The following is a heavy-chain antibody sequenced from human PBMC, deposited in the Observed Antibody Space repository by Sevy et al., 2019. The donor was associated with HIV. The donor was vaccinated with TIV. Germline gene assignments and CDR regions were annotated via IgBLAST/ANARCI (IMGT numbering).Heavy chain of an antibody. CDR2: ISGSGGST. CDR1: GFTFSSYA. V-gene: IGHV3-23*01. CDR3: AKVRSQLLVGAYYFDY. J-gene: IGHJ4*02. Sequence: GGSLRLSCAASGFTFSSYAMSWVRQAPGKGLEWVSAISGSGGSTYYADSVKGRFTISRDNSKNTLYLPMNSLRAEDTAVYYCAKVRSQLLVGAYYFDYWGQGTLVTVSS. D-gene: IGHD1-26*01.